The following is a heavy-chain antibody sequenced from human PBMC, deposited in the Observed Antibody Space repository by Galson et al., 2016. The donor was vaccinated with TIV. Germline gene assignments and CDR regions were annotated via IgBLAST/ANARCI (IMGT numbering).Heavy chain of an antibody. CDR2: IYPGDSDT. J-gene: IGHJ4*02. V-gene: IGHV5-51*03. Sequence: QSGAEVKKPGESLKISCEGSGYSFASYWIGWVRQMPGKGLECMGVIYPGDSDTRYSPTFQGQVTISADKSLSTAYLQWSSLKASDTAMYYCAREPRSGNYFDYWGQGALVTVSS. CDR3: AREPRSGNYFDY. CDR1: GYSFASYW. D-gene: IGHD2-15*01.